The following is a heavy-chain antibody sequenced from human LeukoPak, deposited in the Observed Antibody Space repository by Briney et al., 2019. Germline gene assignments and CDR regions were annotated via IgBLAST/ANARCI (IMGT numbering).Heavy chain of an antibody. Sequence: GGSLRLSCATSGFTFSSYEMDWVRQAPGKGLEWISYITTSGTSTYYADSVKGRFTISRDNGKTALSLQMNSLRAEDTAVYYCVVHSATSCYWGQGTLVTVSS. J-gene: IGHJ4*02. CDR2: ITTSGTST. CDR3: VVHSATSCY. CDR1: GFTFSSYE. V-gene: IGHV3-48*03. D-gene: IGHD1-26*01.